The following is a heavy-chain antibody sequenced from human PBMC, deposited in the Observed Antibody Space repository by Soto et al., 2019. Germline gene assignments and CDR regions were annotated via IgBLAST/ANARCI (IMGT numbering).Heavy chain of an antibody. V-gene: IGHV1-3*01. CDR3: ARITYYDFWSGYPYYYYYGMDV. CDR1: GYTFTSYA. Sequence: ASVKVSCKASGYTFTSYAMHWVRQAPGQRLEWMGWINAGNGNTGYAQKFQGRVTMTRNTSISTAYMELSSLRSEDTAVYYCARITYYDFWSGYPYYYYYGMDVWGQGTTVTVSS. CDR2: INAGNGNT. J-gene: IGHJ6*02. D-gene: IGHD3-3*01.